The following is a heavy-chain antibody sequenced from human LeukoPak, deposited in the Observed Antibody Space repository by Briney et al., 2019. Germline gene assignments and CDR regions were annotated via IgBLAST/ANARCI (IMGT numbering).Heavy chain of an antibody. CDR3: ARCPHYFYMDV. CDR1: GGSISSYY. Sequence: PSETLSLTXTVSGGSISSYYWSWVWQPPGKGLEWIGNTYYSGSTNYNPSLKSRVIISVDTSKNQFSLNLSSVIAADTAVYDCARCPHYFYMDVWGKGTTVTVS. V-gene: IGHV4-59*01. J-gene: IGHJ6*03. CDR2: TYYSGST.